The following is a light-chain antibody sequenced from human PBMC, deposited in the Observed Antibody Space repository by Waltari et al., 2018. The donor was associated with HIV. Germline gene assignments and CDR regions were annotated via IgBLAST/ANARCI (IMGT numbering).Light chain of an antibody. Sequence: QSALTPPPSASGSPGQSVTISCTGTSSDVGGYNYVSWYQHHPGKAPQLMIYEVSKRPSGVPDRFSGSKSGSTASLTVSGLQAEDEADYYCSSYAGSNNRWVFGGGTKLTAL. CDR2: EVS. CDR1: SSDVGGYNY. CDR3: SSYAGSNNRWV. V-gene: IGLV2-8*01. J-gene: IGLJ3*02.